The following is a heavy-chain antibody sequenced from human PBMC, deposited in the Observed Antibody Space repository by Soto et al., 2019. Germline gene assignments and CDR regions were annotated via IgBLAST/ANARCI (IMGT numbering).Heavy chain of an antibody. D-gene: IGHD6-19*01. CDR3: ARAEPPIEVAATTPSYYFDY. CDR2: IYHSGST. V-gene: IGHV4-38-2*01. Sequence: PXETLSLTWAVSGYSVSSGYYWCWIRQPPGKGLEWIGSIYHSGSTYYNPSLKSRVTISVDTSKNQFSLKLSSVTAADTAVYYCARAEPPIEVAATTPSYYFDYWGQGTLVTVSS. J-gene: IGHJ4*02. CDR1: GYSVSSGYY.